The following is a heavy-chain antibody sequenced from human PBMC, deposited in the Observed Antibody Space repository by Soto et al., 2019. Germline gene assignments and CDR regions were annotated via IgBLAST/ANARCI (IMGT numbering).Heavy chain of an antibody. CDR2: ISGSGDSA. Sequence: SCAASGFTFSSYTMSWVRQAPGEGLEWVSSISGSGDSAYYADSVKGRFTISRDNSKNTLYLQINSLRAEDTAVYYCAKERSDHRIAAAAIDYWGQGAQVTVSS. J-gene: IGHJ4*02. CDR1: GFTFSSYT. CDR3: AKERSDHRIAAAAIDY. V-gene: IGHV3-23*01. D-gene: IGHD6-25*01.